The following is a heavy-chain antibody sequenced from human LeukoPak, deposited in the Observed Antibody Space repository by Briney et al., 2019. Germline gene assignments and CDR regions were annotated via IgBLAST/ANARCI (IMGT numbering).Heavy chain of an antibody. J-gene: IGHJ3*02. D-gene: IGHD3-22*01. V-gene: IGHV3-53*01. Sequence: GGSLRLSCAASGFTVSSNYMSWVRQAPGKGLEWVSVIFSGGTTYNADSVKGRFTISRDNSKNTLDVQMNSLRAEDTAVHYCARYYDSSGRTPVGIDIWGQGTMVTVSS. CDR2: IFSGGTT. CDR3: ARYYDSSGRTPVGIDI. CDR1: GFTVSSNY.